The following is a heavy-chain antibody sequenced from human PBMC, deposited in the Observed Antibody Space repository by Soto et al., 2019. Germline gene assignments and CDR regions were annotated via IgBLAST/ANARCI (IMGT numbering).Heavy chain of an antibody. CDR2: INSDGSST. V-gene: IGHV3-74*01. D-gene: IGHD6-13*01. CDR3: ARDLGVAAAGINWFDP. CDR1: GDTFSSCW. J-gene: IGHJ5*02. Sequence: GGCLRISCAASGDTFSSCWMHWVRQAPGKGLVWVSRINSDGSSTSYADSVKGRFTISRDNAKNTLYLQMNSLRAEDTAVYYCARDLGVAAAGINWFDPWGQGTLVTVSS.